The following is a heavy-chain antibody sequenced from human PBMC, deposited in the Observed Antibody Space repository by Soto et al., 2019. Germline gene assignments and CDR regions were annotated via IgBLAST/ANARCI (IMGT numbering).Heavy chain of an antibody. D-gene: IGHD6-13*01. V-gene: IGHV3-33*01. CDR3: ARDFAPGIAAAGTAPH. CDR2: IWYDGSNK. CDR1: GFTFSSYG. Sequence: GGSLRLSCAASGFTFSSYGMHWVRQAPGKGLEWVAVIWYDGSNKYYADSVKGRFTISRDNSKNTLYLQMNSLRAEDTAVYYCARDFAPGIAAAGTAPHWGQGTLVTVSS. J-gene: IGHJ4*02.